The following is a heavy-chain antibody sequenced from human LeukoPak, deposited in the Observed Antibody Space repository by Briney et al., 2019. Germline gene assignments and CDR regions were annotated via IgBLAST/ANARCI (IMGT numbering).Heavy chain of an antibody. V-gene: IGHV3-33*01. CDR1: GFTFSSYG. Sequence: GGSPRLSCAASGFTFSSYGMHWVRQAPGKGLEWVAVIWYDGSNKYYADSVKGRFTISRDNSKNTLYLQTNSLRAEDMAVYYCARENVANPLAGFDPWGQGTLVTVSS. D-gene: IGHD4/OR15-4a*01. J-gene: IGHJ5*02. CDR3: ARENVANPLAGFDP. CDR2: IWYDGSNK.